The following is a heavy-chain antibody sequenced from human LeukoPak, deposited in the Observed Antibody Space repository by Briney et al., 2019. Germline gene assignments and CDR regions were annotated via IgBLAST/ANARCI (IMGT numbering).Heavy chain of an antibody. CDR1: GGTFSSYA. CDR2: IIPIFGTA. CDR3: ARALNLLDPVTLDY. Sequence: ASVKVSCKASGGTFSSYAISWVRQAPGQGLEWMGGIIPIFGTANYAQKFQGRVTITADKSTSTAYMELSSLRSEDTAVYYCARALNLLDPVTLDYWGQGTLVTVSS. J-gene: IGHJ4*02. V-gene: IGHV1-69*06. D-gene: IGHD1-1*01.